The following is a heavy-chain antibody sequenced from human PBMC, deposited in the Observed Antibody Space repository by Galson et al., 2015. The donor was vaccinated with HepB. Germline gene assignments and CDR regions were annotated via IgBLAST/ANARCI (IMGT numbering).Heavy chain of an antibody. V-gene: IGHV1-46*01. Sequence: SVKVSCKASGYTFTPYYIHWVRQAPGQGLEWMGRINPSGESATYAQKFRDRVTMTRDTSTDTVYLELRSLGSEDTAVYYCAPKGDGSGSFDYWGQGTLVTVSS. J-gene: IGHJ4*02. CDR1: GYTFTPYY. CDR2: INPSGESA. CDR3: APKGDGSGSFDY. D-gene: IGHD3-10*01.